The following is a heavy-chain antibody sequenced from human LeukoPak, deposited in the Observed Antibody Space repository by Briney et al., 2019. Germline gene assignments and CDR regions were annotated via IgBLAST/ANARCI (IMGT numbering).Heavy chain of an antibody. J-gene: IGHJ4*02. CDR3: ARDRGTWNDDGFDY. V-gene: IGHV4-4*07. CDR1: GGSISSYY. Sequence: SETLSLTCTVSGGSISSYYWSWIRQPAGKGLEWIGRIYISGSTNYNPSLKSRVTMSVDTSKNQCSLKLSSVTAADTAVYYCARDRGTWNDDGFDYWGQGTLVTVSS. D-gene: IGHD1-1*01. CDR2: IYISGST.